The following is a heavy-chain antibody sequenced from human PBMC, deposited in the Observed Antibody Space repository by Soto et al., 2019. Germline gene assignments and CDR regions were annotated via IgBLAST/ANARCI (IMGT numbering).Heavy chain of an antibody. D-gene: IGHD2-15*01. J-gene: IGHJ4*02. Sequence: GGSLRLSCSASGFTLSSYAMHWVRQAPGKGLEYVSAISSNGGSTYYADSVKGRFTISRDNSKNTLYLQMSSLRAEDTAVYYCVKSAQRYCSGGSCYSNFFDYWGQGTLVTVSS. CDR3: VKSAQRYCSGGSCYSNFFDY. CDR1: GFTLSSYA. V-gene: IGHV3-64D*06. CDR2: ISSNGGST.